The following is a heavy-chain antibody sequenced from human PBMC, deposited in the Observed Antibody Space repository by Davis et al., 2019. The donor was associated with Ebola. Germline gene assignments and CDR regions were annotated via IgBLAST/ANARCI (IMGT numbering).Heavy chain of an antibody. CDR3: ARGRSCSGGSCYPEYFQH. J-gene: IGHJ1*01. Sequence: PSETLSLTCTVSGVSISTHYWNWIRQPAGKGLEWMGRIYTSGSTNYNPSLKSRVTMSVDTSKNQFSLKLSSVTAADTAVYYCARGRSCSGGSCYPEYFQHWGQGTLVTVSS. D-gene: IGHD2-15*01. CDR1: GVSISTHY. V-gene: IGHV4-4*07. CDR2: IYTSGST.